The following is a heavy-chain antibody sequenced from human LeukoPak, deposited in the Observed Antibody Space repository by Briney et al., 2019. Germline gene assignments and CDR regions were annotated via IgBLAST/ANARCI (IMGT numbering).Heavy chain of an antibody. CDR2: IYTSGST. CDR3: ARTKEQWLTRSYYFDY. Sequence: SETLSLTCTVSGGSISSYYWSWIRQPAEKGLEWIGSIYTSGSTNYNPSLKSRVTISVDTSKNQFSLKLSSVTAADTAVYYCARTKEQWLTRSYYFDYWGQGTLVTVSS. J-gene: IGHJ4*02. CDR1: GGSISSYY. D-gene: IGHD6-19*01. V-gene: IGHV4-4*07.